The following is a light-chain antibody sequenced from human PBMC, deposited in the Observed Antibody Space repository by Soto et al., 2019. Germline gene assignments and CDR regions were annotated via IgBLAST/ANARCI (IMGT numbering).Light chain of an antibody. V-gene: IGKV3-15*01. Sequence: EIVMTQSPATLSVSPGEGATLSCRASQSVYSNLAWYQQKPGQAPRLLIYGASTRATGIPARFSGSGSGTEFTRTISSLQSEDFAAYFCQQYDSWPLTFGGGTKVQIK. J-gene: IGKJ4*01. CDR1: QSVYSN. CDR3: QQYDSWPLT. CDR2: GAS.